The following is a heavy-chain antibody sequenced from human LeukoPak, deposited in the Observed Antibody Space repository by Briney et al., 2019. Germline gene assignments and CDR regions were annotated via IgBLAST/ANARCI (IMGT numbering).Heavy chain of an antibody. J-gene: IGHJ6*02. CDR2: INAGNGNT. CDR1: GYTFTSYA. CDR3: GHTNYYDSSGYLSYGMDV. D-gene: IGHD3-22*01. Sequence: ASVKVSCKASGYTFTSYAMHWVRQAPGQRLEWMGWINAGNGNTKYSQKFQGRVTITRDTSTSTAYMELSSPRSEDTAVYYCGHTNYYDSSGYLSYGMDVWGQGTTVTVSS. V-gene: IGHV1-3*01.